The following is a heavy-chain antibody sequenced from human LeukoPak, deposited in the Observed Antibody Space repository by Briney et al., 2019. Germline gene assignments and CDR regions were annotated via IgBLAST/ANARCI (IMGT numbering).Heavy chain of an antibody. CDR3: ARSSSWYVNFDY. V-gene: IGHV3-48*04. D-gene: IGHD6-13*01. Sequence: GGSLRLSCAASGFTFSSYSMNWIRQAPGKGLEWVSYISSSGSTIYYADSVKGRFTISRDNAKNSLYLQMNSLRAEDTAVYYCARSSSWYVNFDYWGQGTLVTVSS. CDR2: ISSSGSTI. CDR1: GFTFSSYS. J-gene: IGHJ4*02.